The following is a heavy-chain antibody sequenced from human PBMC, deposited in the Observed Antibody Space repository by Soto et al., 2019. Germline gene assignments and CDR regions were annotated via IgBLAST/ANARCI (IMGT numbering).Heavy chain of an antibody. J-gene: IGHJ6*02. D-gene: IGHD3-10*01. V-gene: IGHV1-69*02. CDR1: GGTFYRHT. Sequence: QVQMVQSGAEVKKPGSSVNISCKASGGTFYRHTITWVRQAPGQGLEWMGRVVPFLRVTTYAQKFRDRLTIVADKATDTAYVELGSLTSEDSAIYYCTRESPPNYYYGMDVWGQGTTVTVS. CDR2: VVPFLRVT. CDR3: TRESPPNYYYGMDV.